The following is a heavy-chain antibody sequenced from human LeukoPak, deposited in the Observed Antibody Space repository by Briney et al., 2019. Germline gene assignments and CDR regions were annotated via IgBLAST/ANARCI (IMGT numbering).Heavy chain of an antibody. J-gene: IGHJ4*02. Sequence: PGGSLRLSCAASGFTFSSYAMSWVRQAPGKGLEWVANIKEDGSEKYYVDSVKGRFTISRDNAKNSLFLQMNSLRAEDTAVYYCTSLYRQVAIDYWGQGTLVTVSS. CDR3: TSLYRQVAIDY. CDR2: IKEDGSEK. D-gene: IGHD2-15*01. CDR1: GFTFSSYA. V-gene: IGHV3-7*01.